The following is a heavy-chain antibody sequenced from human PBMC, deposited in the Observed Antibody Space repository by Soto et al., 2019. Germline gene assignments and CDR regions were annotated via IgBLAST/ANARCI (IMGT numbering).Heavy chain of an antibody. D-gene: IGHD3-22*01. Sequence: QVQLVQSGAEIRKPGSSVKVSCKASGVSFSGHAISWVRQAPGQGLEWMGGVIPIFNRAHYEPKFQARVTMTAHPSTNTAYIELTYLTSEDTAVYYCARDSDYSSAPSGYYVPQGLDPWGQGTLVTVSS. J-gene: IGHJ5*02. CDR1: GVSFSGHA. CDR2: VIPIFNRA. V-gene: IGHV1-69*01. CDR3: ARDSDYSSAPSGYYVPQGLDP.